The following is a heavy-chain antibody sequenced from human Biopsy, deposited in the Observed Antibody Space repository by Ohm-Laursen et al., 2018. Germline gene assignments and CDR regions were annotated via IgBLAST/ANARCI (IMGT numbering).Heavy chain of an antibody. Sequence: SETLSLTWAVSGGSISSYYWSWIRQPPGKGLEWIGYIYYTGSTNYNPSLKSRVTTSVDTSMNHLSLRLTSVTAADTAVYYCARHAPSYSGSYWRYFDLWGRGTLVTVSS. CDR2: IYYTGST. CDR3: ARHAPSYSGSYWRYFDL. CDR1: GGSISSYY. V-gene: IGHV4-59*08. J-gene: IGHJ2*01. D-gene: IGHD1-26*01.